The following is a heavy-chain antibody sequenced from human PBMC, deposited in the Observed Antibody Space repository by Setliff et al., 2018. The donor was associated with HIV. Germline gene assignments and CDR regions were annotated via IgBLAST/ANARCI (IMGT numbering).Heavy chain of an antibody. CDR2: INHSGST. D-gene: IGHD3-16*02. J-gene: IGHJ4*02. CDR3: ARGSDYIWGNYRFPFDY. CDR1: GGSLSGYF. Sequence: SETLSLTCPVYGGSLSGYFWSWVRQPPGKGLEWIGEINHSGSTYYNPSLKSRVTMSVDTSKNQFSLKLTSVTAADTAVYYCARGSDYIWGNYRFPFDYWGQGTLVTV. V-gene: IGHV4-34*01.